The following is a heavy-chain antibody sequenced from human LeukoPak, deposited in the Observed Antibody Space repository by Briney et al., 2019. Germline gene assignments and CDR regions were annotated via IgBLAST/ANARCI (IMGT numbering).Heavy chain of an antibody. D-gene: IGHD3-22*01. CDR1: GFTFNDFW. CDR3: AREPLDTSGYYYGTLDY. Sequence: GGSLRLSCAASGFTFNDFWMTWVRQAPGKGLEWVANIKQDGSEKYYVDSVKGRFTVSRDNANNSLFLQMNSLRGDDAAVYYCAREPLDTSGYYYGTLDYWGQGTLVTVSS. CDR2: IKQDGSEK. V-gene: IGHV3-7*01. J-gene: IGHJ4*02.